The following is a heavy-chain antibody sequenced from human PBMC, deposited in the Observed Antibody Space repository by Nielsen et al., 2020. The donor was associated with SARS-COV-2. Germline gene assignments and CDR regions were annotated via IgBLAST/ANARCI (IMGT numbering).Heavy chain of an antibody. D-gene: IGHD6-19*01. V-gene: IGHV3-9*01. CDR3: ARGGNGGWYLDY. CDR2: ISWNSGSI. J-gene: IGHJ4*02. CDR1: GFTFDDYA. Sequence: GGSLRLSCAASGFTFDDYAMHWVRQAPGKGLEWVSGISWNSGSIGYADSVKDRFTISRDNAKNSLYLQMNSLRAENTAVYYCARGGNGGWYLDYWGQGTLVTVSS.